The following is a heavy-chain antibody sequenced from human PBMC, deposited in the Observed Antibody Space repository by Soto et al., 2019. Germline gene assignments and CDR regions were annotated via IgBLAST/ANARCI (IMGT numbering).Heavy chain of an antibody. CDR3: ARKEGGARRMRFDP. V-gene: IGHV4-59*01. Sequence: QVQLQESGPGLVKPSETLSLTCTVSGGSISSYYWSWIRQPPGKGLEWIGYMYYSGSTNYNPSLNGRDTLSVDPAKNQFSPKLSSVTAADTAVYYCARKEGGARRMRFDPWGQGTLVTVSS. CDR1: GGSISSYY. J-gene: IGHJ5*02. D-gene: IGHD2-15*01. CDR2: MYYSGST.